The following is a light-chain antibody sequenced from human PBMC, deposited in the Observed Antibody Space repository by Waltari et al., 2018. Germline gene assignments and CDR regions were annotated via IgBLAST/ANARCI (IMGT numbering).Light chain of an antibody. CDR2: AAS. J-gene: IGKJ2*01. CDR3: QQYYDTPPFT. CDR1: QDISNS. V-gene: IGKV1-NL1*01. Sequence: DIQMTQSPSSLSASVGYIVTITCRASQDISNSLAWYQQKPGEAPKLLLYAASRLESGFPSRFSGSGSGTDYSLTISSLQPEDFATYYCQQYYDTPPFTFGQGTKLDIK.